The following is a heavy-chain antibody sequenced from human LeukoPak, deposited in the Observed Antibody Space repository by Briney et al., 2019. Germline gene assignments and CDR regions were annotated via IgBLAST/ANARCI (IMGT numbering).Heavy chain of an antibody. CDR1: GYTFTSYD. J-gene: IGHJ4*02. CDR2: MNPNSGNT. V-gene: IGHV1-8*01. Sequence: ASVKVSCKASGYTFTSYDINWVRQATGQGLEWMGWMNPNSGNTGYAQKFQGRVTMTRNTSISTAYMELSSLRSEDTAVYPCATSYSSSSSEIDYWGQGTLVTVSS. CDR3: ATSYSSSSSEIDY. D-gene: IGHD6-6*01.